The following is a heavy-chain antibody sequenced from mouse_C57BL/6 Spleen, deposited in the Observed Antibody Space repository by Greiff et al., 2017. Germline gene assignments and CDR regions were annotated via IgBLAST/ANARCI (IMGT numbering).Heavy chain of an antibody. CDR3: ASYYSNYVDY. V-gene: IGHV1-50*01. CDR1: GYTFTSYW. J-gene: IGHJ2*01. CDR2: IDPSDSYT. D-gene: IGHD2-5*01. Sequence: QVQLQQPGAELVKPGASVKLSCKASGYTFTSYWMQWVKQRPGQGLEWIGEIDPSDSYTNYNQKFKGKATLTVDTSSSTAYMQLSSLTSEDSAVYYGASYYSNYVDYWGQGTPLTVSS.